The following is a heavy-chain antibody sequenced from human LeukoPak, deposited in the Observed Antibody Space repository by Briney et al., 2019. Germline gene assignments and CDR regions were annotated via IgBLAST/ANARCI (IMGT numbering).Heavy chain of an antibody. J-gene: IGHJ4*02. D-gene: IGHD3-3*01. CDR2: IYYSGST. V-gene: IGHV4-39*07. CDR1: GGSISSSSYY. Sequence: SETLSLTCTVSGGSISSSSYYWGWIRQPPGKGLEWIGSIYYSGSTYYNPSLKSRVTISVDTSKNQFSLKLSSVTAADTAVYYCGRDFFRAPGDYWGQGTLVTVSS. CDR3: GRDFFRAPGDY.